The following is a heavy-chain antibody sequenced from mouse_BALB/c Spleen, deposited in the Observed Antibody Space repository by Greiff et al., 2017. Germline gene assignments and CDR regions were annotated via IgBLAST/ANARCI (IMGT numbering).Heavy chain of an antibody. CDR3: ARSGDGNPFAY. V-gene: IGHV3-2*02. CDR1: GYSITSDYA. J-gene: IGHJ3*01. Sequence: DVQLQESGPGLVKPSQSLSLTCTVTGYSITSDYAWNWIRQFPGNKLEWMGYISYSGSTSYNPSLKSRISITRDTSKNQFFLQLNSVTTEDTATYYCARSGDGNPFAYWGQGTLVTVSA. D-gene: IGHD2-1*01. CDR2: ISYSGST.